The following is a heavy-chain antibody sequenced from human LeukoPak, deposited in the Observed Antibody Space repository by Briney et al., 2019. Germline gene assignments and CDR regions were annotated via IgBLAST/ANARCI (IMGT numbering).Heavy chain of an antibody. CDR1: GITFSSYG. J-gene: IGHJ5*02. D-gene: IGHD1/OR15-1a*01. Sequence: GGSLRLSCVASGITFSSYGMSWVRQAPGKGLEWVGRIKSKTGGGTTDYAAPVKGRFTISRDDSKNTLYLQMNSLKTEDTAVYYCTTDGTTNGPSWGQGTLVTVSS. CDR3: TTDGTTNGPS. CDR2: IKSKTGGGTT. V-gene: IGHV3-15*01.